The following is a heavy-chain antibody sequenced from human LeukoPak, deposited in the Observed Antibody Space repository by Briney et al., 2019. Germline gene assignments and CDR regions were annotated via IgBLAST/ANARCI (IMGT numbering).Heavy chain of an antibody. CDR2: IKQDGSEK. J-gene: IGHJ6*02. Sequence: GGSLRLSCAASGFTSSSYWMSWVRQAPGKGLEWVANIKQDGSEKYYVDSVKGRFTISRDNAKNSLYLQMNSLRAEDTAVYYCARDGIAAAGPPSGYYGMDVWGQGTTVTVSS. V-gene: IGHV3-7*01. CDR1: GFTSSSYW. D-gene: IGHD6-13*01. CDR3: ARDGIAAAGPPSGYYGMDV.